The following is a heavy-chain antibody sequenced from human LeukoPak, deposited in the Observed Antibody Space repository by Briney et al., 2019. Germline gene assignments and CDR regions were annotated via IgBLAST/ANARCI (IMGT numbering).Heavy chain of an antibody. CDR2: IWSDATNM. Sequence: GGALRLSCAASGFIFTDYGFHWVRQAPGKGLEWVAAIWSDATNMFYANSVKGRFFIQRDDYQNAVYLEMSSLRAEDTAVYYCAKDAQRGFDYSNSFQYWGQGSLVTVSS. V-gene: IGHV3-33*06. D-gene: IGHD4-11*01. CDR1: GFIFTDYG. J-gene: IGHJ4*02. CDR3: AKDAQRGFDYSNSFQY.